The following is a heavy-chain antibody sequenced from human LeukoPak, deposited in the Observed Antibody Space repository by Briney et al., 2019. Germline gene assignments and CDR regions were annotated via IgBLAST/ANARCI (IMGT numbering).Heavy chain of an antibody. V-gene: IGHV3-30-3*01. CDR1: GFTFSSYA. CDR3: ARERRGYSYGLNDAFDI. Sequence: PGGSLRLSCAASGFTFSSYAMHWVRQAPGKGLEWVAVISSDGSNKYYADSVKGRFTISRDNSKNTLYLQMNSLRVEDTAVYYCARERRGYSYGLNDAFDIWGQGTMVTVSS. CDR2: ISSDGSNK. D-gene: IGHD5-18*01. J-gene: IGHJ3*02.